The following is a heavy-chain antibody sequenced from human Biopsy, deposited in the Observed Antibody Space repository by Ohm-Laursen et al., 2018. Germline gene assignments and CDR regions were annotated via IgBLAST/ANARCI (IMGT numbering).Heavy chain of an antibody. Sequence: ASVKVSCKASGGTFSNYAISWVRQAPGQGLEWMGGIIPVFGLATYAQRLQGRVSITAATSTNTAYMELSSLRSDDTAVYFCARGLPTEYGDYFSLDYWGQGTLVIVSS. CDR3: ARGLPTEYGDYFSLDY. CDR2: IIPVFGLA. V-gene: IGHV1-69*10. D-gene: IGHD4-17*01. J-gene: IGHJ4*02. CDR1: GGTFSNYA.